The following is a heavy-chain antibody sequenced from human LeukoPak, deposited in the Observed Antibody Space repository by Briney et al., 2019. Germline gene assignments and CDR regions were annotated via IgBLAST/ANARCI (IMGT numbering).Heavy chain of an antibody. CDR3: ARVEYSYGVNYYYYYMDV. Sequence: SETLSLTCTVSGGSISSSSYYWGWIRQPPGKGLEWIGRIYYSGSTYYNPSLKSRVTISVDTSKNQFSLKLSSVTAADTAVYYCARVEYSYGVNYYYYYMDVWGKGTTVTVSS. D-gene: IGHD5-18*01. V-gene: IGHV4-39*07. CDR1: GGSISSSSYY. J-gene: IGHJ6*03. CDR2: IYYSGST.